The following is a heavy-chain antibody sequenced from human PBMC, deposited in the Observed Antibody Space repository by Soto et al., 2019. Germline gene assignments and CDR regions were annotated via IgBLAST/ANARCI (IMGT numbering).Heavy chain of an antibody. V-gene: IGHV3-30-3*01. Sequence: QVQLVESGGAVVQPGRSLRLSCAVSGFTLRNYAMQWVRQAPGKGLEWVALISQNESDKPYPDSVKGRFTTSRDSYTNTRYLQMNSLSPEDTAVYYCARDVYYDGSGYRLSGIDYWGQGTLVVVSS. CDR1: GFTLRNYA. D-gene: IGHD3-22*01. J-gene: IGHJ4*02. CDR2: ISQNESDK. CDR3: ARDVYYDGSGYRLSGIDY.